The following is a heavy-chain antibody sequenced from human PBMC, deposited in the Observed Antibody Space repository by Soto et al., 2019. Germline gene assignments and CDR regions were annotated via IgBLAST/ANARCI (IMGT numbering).Heavy chain of an antibody. D-gene: IGHD1-20*01. CDR2: ITSSGSTI. V-gene: IGHV3-11*01. Sequence: GGSLRLSCAASGFTFSDYSMSWIRQAPGKGLEWVSFITSSGSTIYYADSVKVRFTISRDNAKNSLYLQMNSLRAEDTAVYYCATTKPGISGTTEYNWFDPWGQGTMVTVSS. CDR3: ATTKPGISGTTEYNWFDP. CDR1: GFTFSDYS. J-gene: IGHJ5*02.